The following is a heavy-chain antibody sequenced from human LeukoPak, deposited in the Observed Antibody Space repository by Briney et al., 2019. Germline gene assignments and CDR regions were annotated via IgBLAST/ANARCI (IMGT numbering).Heavy chain of an antibody. Sequence: SETLSLTCNVSGGAISPYYWTWIRQPPGKGLEWIGDIYYSGTINYSPSLKSRVTISVDTSKSQFSLQLRSVSAADTAVYYCVADPGIAAAGYTEYWGQGTQVTVSS. V-gene: IGHV4-59*01. CDR3: VADPGIAAAGYTEY. CDR1: GGAISPYY. D-gene: IGHD6-13*01. J-gene: IGHJ4*02. CDR2: IYYSGTI.